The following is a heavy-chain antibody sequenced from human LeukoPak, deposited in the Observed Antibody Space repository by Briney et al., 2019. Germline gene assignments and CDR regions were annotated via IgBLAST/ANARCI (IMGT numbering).Heavy chain of an antibody. CDR3: VRDLGGRSGH. CDR1: GFTFSSNW. D-gene: IGHD1-26*01. J-gene: IGHJ4*02. V-gene: IGHV3-74*01. CDR2: INEDGSTT. Sequence: GGSLRLSYAASGFTFSSNWMHWVRQAPGKGLVWVSRINEDGSTTNYADSVKGRSTIFRDNAKNTLYLQMNSLRAEDTAVYYCVRDLGGRSGHWGQGTLVTVSS.